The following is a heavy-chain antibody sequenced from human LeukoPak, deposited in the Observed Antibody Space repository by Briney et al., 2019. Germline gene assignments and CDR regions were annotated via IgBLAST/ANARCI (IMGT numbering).Heavy chain of an antibody. Sequence: ASVKVSCKASGYTFTSYYMHWVRQAPGQGLEWMGIINPSGGSTSYAQKFQGRVTMTRDMSTSTVYMELSSLRFEDTAVYYCARAKYNSGWYGAFDIWGQGTMVTVSS. CDR1: GYTFTSYY. CDR2: INPSGGST. D-gene: IGHD6-19*01. CDR3: ARAKYNSGWYGAFDI. V-gene: IGHV1-46*01. J-gene: IGHJ3*02.